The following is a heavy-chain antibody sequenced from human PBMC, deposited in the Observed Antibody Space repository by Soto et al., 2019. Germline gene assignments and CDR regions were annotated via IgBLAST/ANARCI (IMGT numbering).Heavy chain of an antibody. CDR1: GGSISSGDYY. J-gene: IGHJ4*02. Sequence: SETLSLTCTVSGGSISSGDYYWSWIRQPPGKGLEWIGYIYYSGSTYYNPSLKSRVTISVDTSKNQFSLKLSSVTAADTTVYYCATVLNVNNDYWGQGTLVTVSS. CDR2: IYYSGST. V-gene: IGHV4-30-4*01. CDR3: ATVLNVNNDY.